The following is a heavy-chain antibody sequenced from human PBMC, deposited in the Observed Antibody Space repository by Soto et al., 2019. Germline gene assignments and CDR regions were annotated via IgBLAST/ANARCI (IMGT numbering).Heavy chain of an antibody. J-gene: IGHJ4*02. V-gene: IGHV3-53*01. CDR3: ARDLVHCSNAQCSAPLDY. D-gene: IGHD1-1*01. Sequence: PGGSLRLSCAVSGFTIRSTYISWVRQAPGKGLEWVSVIFRTGNTFYTDSVKGLFTISRDTSETMVYLQMTNLKAEDTAVYYGARDLVHCSNAQCSAPLDYWGQETLVTFS. CDR1: GFTIRSTY. CDR2: IFRTGNT.